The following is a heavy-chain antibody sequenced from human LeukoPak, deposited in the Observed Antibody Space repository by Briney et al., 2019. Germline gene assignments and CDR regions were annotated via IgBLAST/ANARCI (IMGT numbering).Heavy chain of an antibody. V-gene: IGHV3-48*01. CDR1: GFTFSSYG. CDR3: ARDQQGIAARSLDYYYYYMDV. J-gene: IGHJ6*03. Sequence: GGSLRLSCAASGFTFSSYGMTWVRQAPGKGLEWVSYISSSSSTIYYADSVKGRFTISRDNAKNSLYLQLNSLRAEDTAVYYCARDQQGIAARSLDYYYYYMDVWGKGTTVTVSS. D-gene: IGHD6-6*01. CDR2: ISSSSSTI.